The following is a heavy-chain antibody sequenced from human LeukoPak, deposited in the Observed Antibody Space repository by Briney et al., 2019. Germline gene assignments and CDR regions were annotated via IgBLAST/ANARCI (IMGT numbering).Heavy chain of an antibody. J-gene: IGHJ3*02. CDR2: FYSGGST. Sequence: GGSLRLSCAASGFXVSSNYISWVRQAPGKGLEWVSDFYSGGSTYYADSVTGRFTISRDNSKNTLYLQMKSLRAEETAVDYCESGGGSPFSAFYIWGQGTMVTVSS. D-gene: IGHD1-26*01. V-gene: IGHV3-66*01. CDR3: ESGGGSPFSAFYI. CDR1: GFXVSSNY.